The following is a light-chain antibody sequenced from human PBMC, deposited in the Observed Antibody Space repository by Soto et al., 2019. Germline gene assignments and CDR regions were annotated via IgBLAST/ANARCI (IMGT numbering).Light chain of an antibody. CDR1: SSDVGGYNY. J-gene: IGLJ7*01. Sequence: QSVLTQPASVSGSPGQSITISCTGTSSDVGGYNYVSWYQQHAGKAPKLMISEVSDRPSGVSNRFSGSKSGNTASLTISGLQAEDEADYYCSSFTTSGTWVFGGGTQLTVL. V-gene: IGLV2-14*01. CDR2: EVS. CDR3: SSFTTSGTWV.